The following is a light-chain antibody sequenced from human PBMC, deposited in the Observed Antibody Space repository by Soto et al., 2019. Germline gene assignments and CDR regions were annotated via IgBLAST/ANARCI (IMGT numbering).Light chain of an antibody. J-gene: IGKJ2*01. CDR2: DTS. CDR3: QQRNNWPRYT. Sequence: EIVLTPYPATLSLSPGERATLSCRASQSVRTFLAWYQQKPGQAPRLLIYDTSNRATGIPPRFSGSGSGTDFTLTISSLEPEDFAVYYCQQRNNWPRYTFGQGTKLEIK. V-gene: IGKV3-11*01. CDR1: QSVRTF.